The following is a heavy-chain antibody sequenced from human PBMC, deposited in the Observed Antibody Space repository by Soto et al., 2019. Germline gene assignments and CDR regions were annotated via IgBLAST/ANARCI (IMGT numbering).Heavy chain of an antibody. CDR3: AKAPNTGGGDSAPFHWFDP. CDR1: GFTFSSYA. D-gene: IGHD2-21*01. J-gene: IGHJ5*02. Sequence: GGSLRLSCAASGFTFSSYAMSWVRQAPGKGLEWVSAISGSGGSTYYADSVKGRFTISRDNSKNTLYLQMNSLRAEDTAVYYCAKAPNTGGGDSAPFHWFDPWGQGTLVTVSS. CDR2: ISGSGGST. V-gene: IGHV3-23*01.